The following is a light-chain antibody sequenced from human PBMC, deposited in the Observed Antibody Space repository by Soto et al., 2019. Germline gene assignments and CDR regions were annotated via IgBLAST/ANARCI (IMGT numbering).Light chain of an antibody. CDR2: EVS. Sequence: QSALTQPPSGSGSPGQSVTISCTGTSSDVGGYNSVSWYQHHPGKAPKLMIYEVSKRPSGVPDRFSGSKSGNTASLTVSGLQADDEADYYCSSYAGSSSFVVFGGGTKVTVL. CDR1: SSDVGGYNS. J-gene: IGLJ3*02. CDR3: SSYAGSSSFVV. V-gene: IGLV2-8*01.